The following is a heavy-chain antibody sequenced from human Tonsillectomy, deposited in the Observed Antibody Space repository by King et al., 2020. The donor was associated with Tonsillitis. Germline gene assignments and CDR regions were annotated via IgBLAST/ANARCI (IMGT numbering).Heavy chain of an antibody. J-gene: IGHJ4*02. D-gene: IGHD2-2*01. CDR2: IRYDGSNK. V-gene: IGHV3-30*02. CDR3: AKDSGVPAAIDY. CDR1: GFTFNSYG. Sequence: VQLVQSGGGVVQPGGSLRLSCAASGFTFNSYGMHWVRQAPGKGLEWVAFIRYDGSNKYYADSVKGRFTISRDNSKNTLYLQMNSLRAEDTAVYYCAKDSGVPAAIDYWGQGTLVTVSS.